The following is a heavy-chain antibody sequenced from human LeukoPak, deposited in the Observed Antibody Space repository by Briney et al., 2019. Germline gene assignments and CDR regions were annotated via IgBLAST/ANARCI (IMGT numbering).Heavy chain of an antibody. J-gene: IGHJ4*02. D-gene: IGHD4-23*01. CDR3: ARVYGGILFGFDY. V-gene: IGHV3-30-3*01. CDR2: ISYDGSNK. CDR1: GFTFSSYA. Sequence: PGGSLRLSCAASGFTFSSYAMHWVRQAPGKGLEWVAVISYDGSNKYYADSVKGRFTISRDNSKNTLYLQMNSLRAEDTAVYYCARVYGGILFGFDYWGQGTLVTVSP.